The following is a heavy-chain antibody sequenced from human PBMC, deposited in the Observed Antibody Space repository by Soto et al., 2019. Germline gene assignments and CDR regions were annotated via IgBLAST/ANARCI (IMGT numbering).Heavy chain of an antibody. V-gene: IGHV4-31*03. CDR2: IYYSGST. J-gene: IGHJ4*02. CDR3: ARYSAPYYDFWSGYIIDF. CDR1: GFSISSGGYY. Sequence: KTXETLFLTFTVSGFSISSGGYYWSWIRQHRGKGLEWIGYIYYSGSTYCNPSLKSRVTISVDTSKNQFSLKLSSVTAADTAVYYCARYSAPYYDFWSGYIIDFWEQETRGTFSS. D-gene: IGHD3-3*01.